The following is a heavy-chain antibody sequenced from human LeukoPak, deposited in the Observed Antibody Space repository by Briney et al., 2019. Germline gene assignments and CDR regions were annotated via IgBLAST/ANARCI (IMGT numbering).Heavy chain of an antibody. J-gene: IGHJ4*02. V-gene: IGHV1-2*02. D-gene: IGHD1-26*01. Sequence: ASVKVSCKASGYTFTGYSIHWVRQAPGQGLEWVGWINPNSGDTNYAQNFQGRVTMTRDTSISTSYMELSSLRSDDTAVYYCARSSFSATYYFDYWGQGTLVTVSS. CDR2: INPNSGDT. CDR1: GYTFTGYS. CDR3: ARSSFSATYYFDY.